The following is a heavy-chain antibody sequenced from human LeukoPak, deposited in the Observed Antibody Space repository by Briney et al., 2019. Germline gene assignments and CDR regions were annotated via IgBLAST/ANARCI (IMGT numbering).Heavy chain of an antibody. CDR2: ISWDGGST. J-gene: IGHJ6*03. D-gene: IGHD3-3*01. CDR3: AKDFSRRGVVFRYYYMDV. Sequence: PGGSLRLSCAASGFTFDDYAMHWVRQAPGKGLEWVSLISWDGGSTYYADSVKGRFTISRDNGKNSLYLQMNSLRAEDTALYYCAKDFSRRGVVFRYYYMDVWGKGTTVTVSS. CDR1: GFTFDDYA. V-gene: IGHV3-43D*03.